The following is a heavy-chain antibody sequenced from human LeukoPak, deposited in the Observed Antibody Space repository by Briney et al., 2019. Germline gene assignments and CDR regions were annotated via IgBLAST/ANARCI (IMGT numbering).Heavy chain of an antibody. Sequence: SGGSLRLSCAASGFTFSSYAMHWVRQAPGKGLEYVSAISSNGGSTYYANSVKGRFTISRDNSKNTLYLQMGSLRAEDMAVYYCARGKDTYDSSGYPNYFDYWGQGTLVTVSS. CDR3: ARGKDTYDSSGYPNYFDY. CDR1: GFTFSSYA. CDR2: ISSNGGST. V-gene: IGHV3-64*01. J-gene: IGHJ4*02. D-gene: IGHD3-22*01.